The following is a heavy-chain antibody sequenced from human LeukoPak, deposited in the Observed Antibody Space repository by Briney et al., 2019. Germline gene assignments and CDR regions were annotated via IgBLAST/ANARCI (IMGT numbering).Heavy chain of an antibody. V-gene: IGHV3-21*01. CDR2: ISSSSSYI. CDR1: GFTFSSYS. Sequence: PGGSLRLSCAAPGFTFSSYSMNWVRQAPGKGLEWVSSISSSSSYIYYADSVKGRFTISRDNAKNSLYLQMNSLRAEDTAVYYCARGLLAVAGTGDYWGQGTLVTVSS. D-gene: IGHD6-19*01. CDR3: ARGLLAVAGTGDY. J-gene: IGHJ4*02.